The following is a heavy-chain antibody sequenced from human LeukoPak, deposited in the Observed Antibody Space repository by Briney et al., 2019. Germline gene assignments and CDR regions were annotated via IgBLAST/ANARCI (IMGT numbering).Heavy chain of an antibody. CDR3: TRYNNDHFDY. CDR1: ELTFGGYG. CDR2: IAYDGSRA. D-gene: IGHD1-14*01. Sequence: GGSLRLSCAGSELTFGGYGLHGFRKTPGKGREWVAVIAYDGSRAIYADSVKGRFTISRDNSKNTMSVQMDDLRAEDTAVYYCTRYNNDHFDYWGQGTLVTVSS. J-gene: IGHJ4*02. V-gene: IGHV3-33*01.